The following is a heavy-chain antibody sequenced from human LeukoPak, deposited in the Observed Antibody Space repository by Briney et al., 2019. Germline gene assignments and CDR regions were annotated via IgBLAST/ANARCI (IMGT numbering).Heavy chain of an antibody. V-gene: IGHV3-23*01. CDR3: ASPFDY. CDR2: ISGSGGVT. J-gene: IGHJ4*02. CDR1: GFTFSSYA. Sequence: GGSLRLSCAASGFTFSSYAMNWVRQAPGKGLDWVSSISGSGGVTYYADSVKGRFSISRDNSKNTLYLQMNNLRAEDTAVYYCASPFDYWGQGTLVTVSS.